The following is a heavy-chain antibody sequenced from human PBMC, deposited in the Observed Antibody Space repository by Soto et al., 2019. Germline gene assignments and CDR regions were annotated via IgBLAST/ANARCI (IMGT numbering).Heavy chain of an antibody. CDR2: IYPGDSDT. V-gene: IGHV5-51*01. J-gene: IGHJ3*01. Sequence: PXESLKVSWQCSGNRFTNYLIGLVLPVPGKGLEWMGIIYPGDSDTRYSPSFQGQVTISADKSISTAYLQWSSLKASDTAMYYCTRQYNSGWQTFIDAFDLWGQGTMVTVSS. D-gene: IGHD6-19*01. CDR3: TRQYNSGWQTFIDAFDL. CDR1: GNRFTNYL.